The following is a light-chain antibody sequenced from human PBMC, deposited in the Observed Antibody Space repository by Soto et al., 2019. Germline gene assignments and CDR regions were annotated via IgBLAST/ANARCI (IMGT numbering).Light chain of an antibody. J-gene: IGKJ4*01. V-gene: IGKV3-15*01. CDR2: HTS. Sequence: EIEMTQSPATLSLSPGERATLSCSASQNINTNLAWYQQSPGRAPRLFIYHTSTRATGIPDRFSGSGSGTDVTLTISSLQSEDFALYYCQQYTVWPLTFGGGTRVEIK. CDR3: QQYTVWPLT. CDR1: QNINTN.